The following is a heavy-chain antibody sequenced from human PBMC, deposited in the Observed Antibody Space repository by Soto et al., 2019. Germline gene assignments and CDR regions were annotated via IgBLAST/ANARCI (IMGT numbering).Heavy chain of an antibody. CDR1: GFTCSSYG. D-gene: IGHD4-17*01. J-gene: IGHJ3*02. Sequence: PGGSLRLSCAASGFTCSSYGMHWVRQAPGKGLEWVAVISYDGSNKYYADSVKCRFTISRDNSKNTLYLQMNSLRAEDTAVYYCAKDGATVTSNAFDIWGQGTMVTVSS. V-gene: IGHV3-30*18. CDR3: AKDGATVTSNAFDI. CDR2: ISYDGSNK.